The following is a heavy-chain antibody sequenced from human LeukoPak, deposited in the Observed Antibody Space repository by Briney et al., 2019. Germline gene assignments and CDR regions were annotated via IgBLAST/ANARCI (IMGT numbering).Heavy chain of an antibody. Sequence: SVKVSCKASGGTFSSYAISWVRQAPGQGLEWMGGIIPIFGTANYAQKFQGRVTITADESTSTAYMELSSLRSEDTAVYYCARSSPGGSPWIQLWSPFDYWGQGTLVTVSS. D-gene: IGHD5-18*01. CDR3: ARSSPGGSPWIQLWSPFDY. CDR2: IIPIFGTA. J-gene: IGHJ4*02. V-gene: IGHV1-69*13. CDR1: GGTFSSYA.